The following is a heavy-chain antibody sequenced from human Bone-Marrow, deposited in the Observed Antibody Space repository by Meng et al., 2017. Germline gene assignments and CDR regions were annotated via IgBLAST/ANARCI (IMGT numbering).Heavy chain of an antibody. CDR3: ARGLGYCSGGSCYYYYGMDV. CDR2: ISYDGSNK. Sequence: GESLKISCAASGFTFSSYAMHWVRQAPGKGLEWVAVISYDGSNKYYADSVKGRFTISRDNSKNTLYLQMNSLRAEDTAVYYCARGLGYCSGGSCYYYYGMDVWGQGTTVTVSS. CDR1: GFTFSSYA. D-gene: IGHD2-15*01. J-gene: IGHJ6*02. V-gene: IGHV3-30*04.